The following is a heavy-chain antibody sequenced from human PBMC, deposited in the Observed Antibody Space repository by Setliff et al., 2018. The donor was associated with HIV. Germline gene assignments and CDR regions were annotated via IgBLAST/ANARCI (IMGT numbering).Heavy chain of an antibody. CDR3: ATVDGTRYLDY. J-gene: IGHJ4*02. V-gene: IGHV4-38-2*01. Sequence: KPSETLSLTCAVSGYSIRSGYYWGWIRQSPGKGLEWIGTMFRTGTSYYNPPLTSRVTISQDTSKNQFSLELTSVTAADTAVYYCATVDGTRYLDYWGQGKLVTVSS. CDR2: MFRTGTS. CDR1: GYSIRSGYY. D-gene: IGHD1-1*01.